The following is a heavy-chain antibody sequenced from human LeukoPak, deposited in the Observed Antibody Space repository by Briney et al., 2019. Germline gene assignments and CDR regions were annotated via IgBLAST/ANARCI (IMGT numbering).Heavy chain of an antibody. CDR1: GFTVSSNY. CDR3: ARVPYYDILTGYGAFDI. CDR2: IYSGGST. J-gene: IGHJ3*02. V-gene: IGHV3-66*01. D-gene: IGHD3-9*01. Sequence: GGSLRLSCAASGFTVSSNYMSWVRQAPGKGLEWVSVIYSGGSTYYADSVKGRFTISRDNSKNTLYLQMNSLRAEDTAVYYCARVPYYDILTGYGAFDIWGQGTMVTVSS.